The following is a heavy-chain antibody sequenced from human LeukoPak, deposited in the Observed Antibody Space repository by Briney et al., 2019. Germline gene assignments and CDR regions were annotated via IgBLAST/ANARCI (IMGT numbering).Heavy chain of an antibody. J-gene: IGHJ4*02. CDR2: IYYSGNT. Sequence: SETLSLTCTVSGGSIGSGGFYWTWIRQHPGKGLEWIGYIYYSGNTYYNPSLKSRLTISVDRSKNQFSLKLTSVTAADTAVYYCARVRMVRGVIGGDFDYWGQGTLVTVSS. V-gene: IGHV4-31*03. D-gene: IGHD3-10*01. CDR1: GGSIGSGGFY. CDR3: ARVRMVRGVIGGDFDY.